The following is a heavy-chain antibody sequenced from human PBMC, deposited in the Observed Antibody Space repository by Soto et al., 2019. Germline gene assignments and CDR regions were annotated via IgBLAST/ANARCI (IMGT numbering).Heavy chain of an antibody. Sequence: ASLKVYCKAAGYTFINYYIHCVRQAPGQGLEWMAIINPMGGSTNYAQDFQGRVTLTSDTSTSTVYMELSSLRFEDTALFYCARDFAAGDIWGQGTLVTVSS. CDR3: ARDFAAGDI. CDR2: INPMGGST. D-gene: IGHD6-13*01. J-gene: IGHJ4*02. V-gene: IGHV1-46*01. CDR1: GYTFINYY.